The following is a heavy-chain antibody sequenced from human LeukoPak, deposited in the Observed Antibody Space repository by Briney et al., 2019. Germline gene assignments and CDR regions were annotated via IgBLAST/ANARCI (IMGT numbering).Heavy chain of an antibody. CDR3: ARVVPAAPEGEDAFDI. D-gene: IGHD2-2*01. Sequence: GGSLRLSCAASGFTFDDYGMSWVRQAPGKGLEWVSGINWNGGSTGYADSVKGRFTISRDNAKHSLYLQMNSLRAEDTAVYYCARVVPAAPEGEDAFDIWGQGTMVTVSS. V-gene: IGHV3-20*04. J-gene: IGHJ3*02. CDR2: INWNGGST. CDR1: GFTFDDYG.